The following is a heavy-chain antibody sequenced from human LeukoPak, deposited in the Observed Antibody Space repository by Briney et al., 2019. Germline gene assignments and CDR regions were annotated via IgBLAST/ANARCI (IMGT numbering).Heavy chain of an antibody. J-gene: IGHJ4*02. CDR1: GCTFTGYY. CDR3: ARLEDYDIVATIVDY. V-gene: IGHV1-2*02. Sequence: ASVKVSCKASGCTFTGYYMHWVRQAPGQGLEWMGWINPNSGGTNYAQKFQGRVTMTRDTSISTAYMELSRLRSDDTAVYYCARLEDYDIVATIVDYWGQGTLVTVSS. D-gene: IGHD5-12*01. CDR2: INPNSGGT.